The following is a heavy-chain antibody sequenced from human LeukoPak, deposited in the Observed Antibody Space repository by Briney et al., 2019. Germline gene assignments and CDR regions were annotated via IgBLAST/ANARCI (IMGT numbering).Heavy chain of an antibody. CDR3: ARAARYCSGGSCYFRYYMDV. CDR2: MYPNSGNT. CDR1: GYTFTSYD. Sequence: GASVKVSCKASGYTFTSYDINWVCQATGQGLEWMGWMYPNSGNTGYAQKFQGRATMTRNTAISTAYMELSSLRSEDTVVYYCARAARYCSGGSCYFRYYMDVWGKGTTVTVSS. V-gene: IGHV1-8*01. D-gene: IGHD2-15*01. J-gene: IGHJ6*03.